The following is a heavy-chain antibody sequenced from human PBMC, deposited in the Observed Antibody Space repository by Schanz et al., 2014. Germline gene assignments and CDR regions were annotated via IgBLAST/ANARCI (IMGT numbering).Heavy chain of an antibody. J-gene: IGHJ4*02. CDR2: ISGDGTTT. CDR1: GFTFSVYW. Sequence: EVQLVESGGGLVQPGGSLRLSCAASGFTFSVYWMHWVRQPPGKGLVSVSRISGDGTTTSYADSVKGRFTISRDTSKNTLYLQMNSLRPEDRAVYYCARDGTVTSSGGDYWGQGTLVTVSS. V-gene: IGHV3-74*01. D-gene: IGHD4-17*01. CDR3: ARDGTVTSSGGDY.